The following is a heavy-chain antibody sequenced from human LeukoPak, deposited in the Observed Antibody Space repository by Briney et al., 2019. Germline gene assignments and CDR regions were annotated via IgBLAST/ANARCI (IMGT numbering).Heavy chain of an antibody. J-gene: IGHJ4*02. D-gene: IGHD1-26*01. CDR3: AREGRATTIDY. CDR2: ISSSSSYI. Sequence: GGSLRLSCRASGFTFGDYIMNWIHQAPGKGLEWVSSISSSSSYIYYADSVKGRFTISRDNAKNSLYLQMNSLRAEDTAVYYCAREGRATTIDYWGQGTLVTVSS. V-gene: IGHV3-21*01. CDR1: GFTFGDYI.